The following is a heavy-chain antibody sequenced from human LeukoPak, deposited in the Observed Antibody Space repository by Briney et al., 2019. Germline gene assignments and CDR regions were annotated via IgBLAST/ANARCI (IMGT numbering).Heavy chain of an antibody. D-gene: IGHD3-10*01. V-gene: IGHV4-59*01. CDR3: ARGGYYGSGNHFRCDP. CDR1: GGSISSYY. CDR2: IYYSGST. J-gene: IGHJ5*02. Sequence: SETLSLTCTVSGGSISSYYWSWIRQPPGKGLEWIGYIYYSGSTNYKPSVKSRVTISVDTSKNQFPLKLSSVTAADTAVYYRARGGYYGSGNHFRCDPWGQGTLVTVSS.